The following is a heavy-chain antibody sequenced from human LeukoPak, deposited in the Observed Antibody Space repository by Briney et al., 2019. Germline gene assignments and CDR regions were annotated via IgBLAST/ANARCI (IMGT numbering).Heavy chain of an antibody. CDR1: GFTFTSYA. CDR3: ANLNMYSSSSFDY. J-gene: IGHJ4*02. V-gene: IGHV3-23*01. D-gene: IGHD6-13*01. CDR2: ISGSGNNR. Sequence: GGSLRLSCAASGFTFTSYAMSWVRQAPGKGLEWVSTISGSGNNRYYADSMKGRFTISRDNSRSTLYLQMNSLRAEDTAVYYCANLNMYSSSSFDYWGQGTLVTVSS.